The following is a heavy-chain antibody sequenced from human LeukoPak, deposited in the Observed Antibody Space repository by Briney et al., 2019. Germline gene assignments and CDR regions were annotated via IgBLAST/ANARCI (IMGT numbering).Heavy chain of an antibody. D-gene: IGHD2-21*02. J-gene: IGHJ6*02. Sequence: GGSLRLSCAASGFTFSSYAMSWVRQAPGKGLEWVSAISGSGGSTYYADSVKGRFTISRDNSKNTLYQQMNSLRAEDTAVYYCARDIVVVTAVPYGMDVWGQGTTVTVSS. CDR1: GFTFSSYA. CDR3: ARDIVVVTAVPYGMDV. CDR2: ISGSGGST. V-gene: IGHV3-23*01.